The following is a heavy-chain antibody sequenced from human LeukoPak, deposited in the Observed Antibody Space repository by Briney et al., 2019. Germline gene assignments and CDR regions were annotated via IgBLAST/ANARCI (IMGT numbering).Heavy chain of an antibody. V-gene: IGHV4-59*04. Sequence: SETLSLTCTVSGGSISSYYWSWIRQPPGKGLEWIGNIYYSGSTYYNESLESRVTISIDTSKNQFSLKLNSVTAADTAMYYCAKSGGYGLIDYWGQGTLVTVSS. CDR3: AKSGGYGLIDY. J-gene: IGHJ4*02. CDR2: IYYSGST. D-gene: IGHD1-26*01. CDR1: GGSISSYY.